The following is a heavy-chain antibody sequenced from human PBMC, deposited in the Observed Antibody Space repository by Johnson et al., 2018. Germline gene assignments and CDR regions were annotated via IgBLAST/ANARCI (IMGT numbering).Heavy chain of an antibody. J-gene: IGHJ6*03. V-gene: IGHV4-59*01. CDR2: IYYSGSP. CDR1: GGSISSYY. Sequence: QVQLQESGPGLVKPSETLSLTCTVSGGSISSYYWSWIRQPPGKGLEWIGYIYYSGSPNYNPSLKSRVPISVDTSKNQFSLKLRSVTAADTAVYYCARDAVVVAANVYYYYMDVWGKGTTVTVSS. CDR3: ARDAVVVAANVYYYYMDV. D-gene: IGHD2-15*01.